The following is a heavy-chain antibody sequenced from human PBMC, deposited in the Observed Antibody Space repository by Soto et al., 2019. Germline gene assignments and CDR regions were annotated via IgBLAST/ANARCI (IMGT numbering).Heavy chain of an antibody. D-gene: IGHD2-8*02. CDR1: GGSFSGYY. CDR2: INHSGNT. J-gene: IGHJ4*02. CDR3: ARDKITGLFDY. Sequence: SETLSLTCAVYGGSFSGYYWTWIRQPPGTGLEWIGEINHSGNTNYNPSLKSRVTISVDTSKNQFSLKLTSVTAADTAVYYCARDKITGLFDYWGQGTLVTSPQ. V-gene: IGHV4-34*01.